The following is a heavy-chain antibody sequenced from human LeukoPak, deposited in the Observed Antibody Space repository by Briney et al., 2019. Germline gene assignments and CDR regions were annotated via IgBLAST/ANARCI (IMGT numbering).Heavy chain of an antibody. CDR2: ISSSSSYI. D-gene: IGHD3-3*01. CDR3: ARGPYDFWSGYEYYFDY. CDR1: GFTFSMYD. J-gene: IGHJ4*02. V-gene: IGHV3-21*01. Sequence: KSGGSLRLSCAASGFTFSMYDVSWVRQAPGKGLEWVSSISSSSSYIYYADSVKGRFTISRDNAKNSLYLQMNSLRAEDTAVYYCARGPYDFWSGYEYYFDYWGQGTLVTVSS.